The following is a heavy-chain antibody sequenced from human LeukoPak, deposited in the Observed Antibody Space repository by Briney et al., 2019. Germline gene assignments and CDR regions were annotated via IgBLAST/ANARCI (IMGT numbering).Heavy chain of an antibody. CDR3: AKDLDMVRGFHFDH. CDR2: ISGSGGSI. CDR1: GFTFSTYS. J-gene: IGHJ4*02. D-gene: IGHD3-10*01. Sequence: GGSLRLSCAASGFTFSTYSMNWVRQAPGKGLEWVSTISGSGGSIYYRDSVKGRFTISRDNSKNTLYLEMSSLRAEDTAVYYCAKDLDMVRGFHFDHWGQGTLVAVSS. V-gene: IGHV3-23*01.